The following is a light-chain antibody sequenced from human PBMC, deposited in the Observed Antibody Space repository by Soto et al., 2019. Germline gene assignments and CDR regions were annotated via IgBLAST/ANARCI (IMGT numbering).Light chain of an antibody. J-gene: IGLJ3*02. Sequence: QSALTQPASVSGSPGQSITISCTGNSSDVGYYNYVSWYQHHPGKVPKLMIYEVSNRPSGVSNRFSGSKSGNTASLTISGLQAEDEADYYCSSYTTSSTQVFGGGTQLTVL. V-gene: IGLV2-14*01. CDR1: SSDVGYYNY. CDR3: SSYTTSSTQV. CDR2: EVS.